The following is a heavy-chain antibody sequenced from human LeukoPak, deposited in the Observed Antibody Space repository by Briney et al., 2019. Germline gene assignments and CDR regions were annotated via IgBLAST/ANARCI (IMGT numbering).Heavy chain of an antibody. V-gene: IGHV1-69*04. CDR3: ARAVAAAGTPRNDY. D-gene: IGHD6-13*01. J-gene: IGHJ4*02. CDR1: GGTFSSYA. Sequence: ASVKVSCKASGGTFSSYAISWVRQAPGQGLEWMGRIIPILGIANYAQKFQGRVTITADKSTSTAYMELSSLRSEDTAVYYCARAVAAAGTPRNDYWGQGTLVTVSS. CDR2: IIPILGIA.